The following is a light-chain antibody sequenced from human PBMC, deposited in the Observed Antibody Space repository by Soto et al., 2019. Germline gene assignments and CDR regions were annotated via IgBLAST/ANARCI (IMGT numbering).Light chain of an antibody. Sequence: DVQMTQSPSSLSASVGDRVTITCRASQSISSYLNWYQQKPGKAPKLLINAAYSLQSGVPSRFSGRGSGTYFTLTISSLQPEDFATYYCQQSYSTPLFTFGPGTKVDIK. J-gene: IGKJ3*01. V-gene: IGKV1-39*01. CDR2: AAY. CDR1: QSISSY. CDR3: QQSYSTPLFT.